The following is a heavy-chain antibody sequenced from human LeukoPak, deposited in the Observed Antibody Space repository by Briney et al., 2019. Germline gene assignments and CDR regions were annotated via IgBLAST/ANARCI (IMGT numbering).Heavy chain of an antibody. CDR1: GGSISGYY. Sequence: PSETLSLTCTVSGGSISGYYWSWIRQPPGKGLEWIGYIYTSGSTNYNPSLKSRVTISVDTSKNQFSLKLSSVTAADTAVYYCARRLIAARPGYYYYYMDVWGKGTTVTVSS. V-gene: IGHV4-4*09. D-gene: IGHD6-6*01. CDR2: IYTSGST. CDR3: ARRLIAARPGYYYYYMDV. J-gene: IGHJ6*03.